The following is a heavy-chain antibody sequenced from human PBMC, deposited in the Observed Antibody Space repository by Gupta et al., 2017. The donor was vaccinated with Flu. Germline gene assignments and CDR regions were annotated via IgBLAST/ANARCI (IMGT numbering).Heavy chain of an antibody. J-gene: IGHJ6*02. CDR3: ARHPGMDV. CDR1: GGSISGTGDY. CDR2: IQYSGKT. Sequence: QLQLQESGPGLVKPSETLSLTCTVSGGSISGTGDYWGWIRQPPGRGLEWIGSIQYSGKTYYNPSLKSRVTVSVDTSTNEFSLKLSSVIAADTAVYYCARHPGMDVWGQGTTVTVSS. V-gene: IGHV4-39*01.